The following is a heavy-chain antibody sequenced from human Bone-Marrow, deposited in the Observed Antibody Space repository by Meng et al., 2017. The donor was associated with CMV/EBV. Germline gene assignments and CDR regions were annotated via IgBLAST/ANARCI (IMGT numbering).Heavy chain of an antibody. CDR1: GFTFSNYW. CDR2: IKTDGSEK. J-gene: IGHJ4*02. D-gene: IGHD3-3*01. V-gene: IGHV3-7*01. CDR3: ARWIDYDLWSGNSYYFAY. Sequence: GASLKISCAASGFTFSNYWMSWVRQAPGRGLEWLANIKTDGSEKYSVASVRGRFTISRDNAKNSLSLQMTSLRVDDTAVYFCARWIDYDLWSGNSYYFAYRVPGTLVTVSS.